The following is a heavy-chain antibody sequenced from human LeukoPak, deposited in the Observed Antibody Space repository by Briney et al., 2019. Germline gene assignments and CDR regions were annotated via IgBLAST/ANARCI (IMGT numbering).Heavy chain of an antibody. J-gene: IGHJ4*02. CDR1: GGSISSYY. D-gene: IGHD5-12*01. Sequence: PSETLSLTCTVSGGSISSYYWSWIRQPPGKGLEWIGYIYYSGSTNYNPSLKSRVTISVDTSKNQFSLKLSSVTAADTAVYYCARSLQWLRFPFDYWGQGTLVTVSS. CDR2: IYYSGST. CDR3: ARSLQWLRFPFDY. V-gene: IGHV4-59*08.